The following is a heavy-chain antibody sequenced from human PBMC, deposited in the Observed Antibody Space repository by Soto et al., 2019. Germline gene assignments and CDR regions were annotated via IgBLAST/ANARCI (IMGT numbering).Heavy chain of an antibody. D-gene: IGHD2-8*01. CDR2: INPNSGGT. Sequence: XSVKVSCKASGYTFTYYYVHWVRQAPGQGLEWMGWINPNSGGTKTAQKFQGRVTVTRDTSISTAYMDLSRLRSDDTAVYYCARDVTRTQSCTNGVCYYHYYDMEVRGQGTMVTV. J-gene: IGHJ6*02. CDR1: GYTFTYYY. CDR3: ARDVTRTQSCTNGVCYYHYYDMEV. V-gene: IGHV1-2*02.